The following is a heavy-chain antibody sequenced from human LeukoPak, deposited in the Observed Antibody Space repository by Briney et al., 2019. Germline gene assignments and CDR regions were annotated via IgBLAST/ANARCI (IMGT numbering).Heavy chain of an antibody. Sequence: SQTLSLTCTVSGGSISSGDYYWSWIRQPPGKGLEWIGYIYYSGSTYYNPSLKSRVTISVDTSKNQFSLKLSSVTAADTAVYYCAATVTRDWYFDLWGRGTLVTVSS. CDR1: GGSISSGDYY. CDR2: IYYSGST. CDR3: AATVTRDWYFDL. J-gene: IGHJ2*01. D-gene: IGHD4-17*01. V-gene: IGHV4-30-4*01.